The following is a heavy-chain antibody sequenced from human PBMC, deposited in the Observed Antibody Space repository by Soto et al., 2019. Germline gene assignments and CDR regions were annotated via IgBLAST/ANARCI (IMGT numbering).Heavy chain of an antibody. Sequence: ASVKVSCKASGYTFTSYAMHWVRQAPGQRLEWMGWINAGNGNTKYSQKFQGRVTITRDTSASTAYMELSSLRSEDTAVYYCARSAIFGVVPPYYYYMGVWGKGTTVTVSS. J-gene: IGHJ6*03. V-gene: IGHV1-3*01. D-gene: IGHD3-3*01. CDR2: INAGNGNT. CDR3: ARSAIFGVVPPYYYYMGV. CDR1: GYTFTSYA.